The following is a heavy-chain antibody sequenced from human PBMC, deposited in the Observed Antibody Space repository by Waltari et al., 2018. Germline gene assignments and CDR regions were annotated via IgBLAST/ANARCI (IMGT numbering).Heavy chain of an antibody. Sequence: QLQLQESGPGLVKPSETLSLTCTVSGGSISSSSYYWGWVRQPPGKGLEWIGSIYYSGSTYYNPSRKSRVTISVDTSTNQCSLRVSSVTAADTAVFYCARMVRGYCSSTSCHTDHWGQGTLVTVSS. CDR2: IYYSGST. J-gene: IGHJ4*02. CDR3: ARMVRGYCSSTSCHTDH. D-gene: IGHD2-2*01. V-gene: IGHV4-39*07. CDR1: GGSISSSSYY.